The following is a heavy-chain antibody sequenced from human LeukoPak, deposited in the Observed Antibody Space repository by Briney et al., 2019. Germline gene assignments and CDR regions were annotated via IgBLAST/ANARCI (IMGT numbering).Heavy chain of an antibody. J-gene: IGHJ3*02. CDR1: GGSISSSSYY. D-gene: IGHD1/OR15-1a*01. CDR2: IDHRGST. CDR3: ARNNNRITYTFDI. V-gene: IGHV4-39*07. Sequence: PSETLSLTCTVSGGSISSSSYYWGWIRQPPGKGLEWIAEIDHRGSTNYNPSLESRVTISIDTSKNQFSLKLSSVTAADRAVYYCARNNNRITYTFDIWGHGTMVTVSS.